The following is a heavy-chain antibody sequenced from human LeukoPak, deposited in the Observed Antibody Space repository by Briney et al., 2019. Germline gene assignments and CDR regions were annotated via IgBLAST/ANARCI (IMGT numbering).Heavy chain of an antibody. CDR3: AKQALAG. Sequence: GGSLRLPCAASGFTVSSNYMSWVRQAPGKGLEWVSGISDRGGRTYYADSVKGRFTISRDNSKKTLYLQMNSLRAEDTAVYYCAKQALAGWGHGTLVTVSS. J-gene: IGHJ4*01. D-gene: IGHD6-19*01. V-gene: IGHV3-66*04. CDR2: ISDRGGRT. CDR1: GFTVSSNY.